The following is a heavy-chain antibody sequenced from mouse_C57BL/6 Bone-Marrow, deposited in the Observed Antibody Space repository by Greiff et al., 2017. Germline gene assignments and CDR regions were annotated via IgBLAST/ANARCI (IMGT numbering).Heavy chain of an antibody. V-gene: IGHV1-58*01. CDR3: APIYSSGNSFVNYAMDY. CDR1: GYTFTSYG. D-gene: IGHD1-1*01. CDR2: LYIGHGST. Sequence: EVQLQQSGAELVRPGSSVKMSCKTSGYTFTSYGINWVKQRPGQGLEWIGNLYIGHGSTEYNEKFKGKATLTADTYSSTAYMQLSSLTSEDSAHYFCAPIYSSGNSFVNYAMDYWGQGTSVTVSS. J-gene: IGHJ4*01.